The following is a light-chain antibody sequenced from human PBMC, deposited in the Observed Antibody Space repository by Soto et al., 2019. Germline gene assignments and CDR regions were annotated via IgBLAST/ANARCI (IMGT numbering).Light chain of an antibody. J-gene: IGKJ1*01. CDR3: QQSYSTPVT. CDR2: AAS. CDR1: QSISSY. Sequence: DIQMTQSPSSLSASVGDRVTITCRASQSISSYLNWYQQKPGNAPQLLIYAASSLQSGVPSRFSGSGSGTDFTLTISSLQQEEFSTYYCQQSYSTPVTFGQGTKVEIK. V-gene: IGKV1-39*01.